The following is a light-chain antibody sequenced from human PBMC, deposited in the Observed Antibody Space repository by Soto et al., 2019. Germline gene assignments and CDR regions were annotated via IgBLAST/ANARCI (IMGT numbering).Light chain of an antibody. J-gene: IGKJ1*01. CDR3: QQYNNWPPWT. V-gene: IGKV3-15*01. CDR1: QSVSSN. Sequence: EIVMTESPATLSVSPGERATLSCRASQSVSSNLAWYQQKPGHAPRLLIYGASTRATGIPARFSGSGSGTAFTLTISSLQSEDFEVYYCQQYNNWPPWTFDQGTKVEIK. CDR2: GAS.